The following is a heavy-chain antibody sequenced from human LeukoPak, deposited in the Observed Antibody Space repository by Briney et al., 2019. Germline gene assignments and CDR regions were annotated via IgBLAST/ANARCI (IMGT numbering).Heavy chain of an antibody. CDR3: ARGGLEPTDY. D-gene: IGHD1-1*01. CDR1: GFTFSNYW. V-gene: IGHV3-74*01. CDR2: LNTDGTTT. J-gene: IGHJ4*02. Sequence: RGSLRLSCAASGFTFSNYWMHWVRQAPGKGLVWVSRLNTDGTTTSYADSVKGRFTISRDNAKNTLYLLLNSLRAEDTAVYYCARGGLEPTDYWGQGTLVTVFS.